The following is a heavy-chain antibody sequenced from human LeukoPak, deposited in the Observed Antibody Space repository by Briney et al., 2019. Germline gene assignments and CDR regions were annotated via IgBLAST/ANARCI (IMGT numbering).Heavy chain of an antibody. CDR1: GYSFTDYW. J-gene: IGHJ4*02. V-gene: IGHV5-10-1*01. CDR2: IDPSDSYT. Sequence: GESLKISCKGSGYSFTDYWIGWVRQMRGKGLEWMGRIDPSDSYTNYRTSFQGHVTISADKSISTAYLQWSTLKASDTAMYYCARQGHNFFDYWGEGTLVTVSS. CDR3: ARQGHNFFDY.